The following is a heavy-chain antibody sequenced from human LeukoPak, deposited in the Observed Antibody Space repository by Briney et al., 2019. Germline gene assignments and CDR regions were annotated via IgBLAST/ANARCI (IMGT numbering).Heavy chain of an antibody. V-gene: IGHV4-61*08. CDR1: GGSISSGGYY. Sequence: SETLSLTCTVSGGSISSGGYYWSWIRQHPGKGLEWIGYIYYSGSTNYNPSLKSRVTISVDTSKNQFSLKLSSVTAADTAVYYCARHRGEGSSWPLLEWFDPWGQGTLVTVSS. J-gene: IGHJ5*02. CDR2: IYYSGST. D-gene: IGHD6-13*01. CDR3: ARHRGEGSSWPLLEWFDP.